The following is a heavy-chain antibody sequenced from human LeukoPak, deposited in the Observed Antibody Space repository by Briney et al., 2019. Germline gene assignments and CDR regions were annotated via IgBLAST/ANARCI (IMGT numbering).Heavy chain of an antibody. Sequence: PGGSLRLSCAASGFTFSSYSMNWVRHAPGKGLEWVSSISSSSSYIYYADSVKGRFTISRDNAKNSLYPQMNSLRAEDTAVYYCARDPYVRYCSGGSCYPGAFDYWGQGTLVTVSS. D-gene: IGHD2-15*01. CDR3: ARDPYVRYCSGGSCYPGAFDY. V-gene: IGHV3-21*01. CDR1: GFTFSSYS. J-gene: IGHJ4*02. CDR2: ISSSSSYI.